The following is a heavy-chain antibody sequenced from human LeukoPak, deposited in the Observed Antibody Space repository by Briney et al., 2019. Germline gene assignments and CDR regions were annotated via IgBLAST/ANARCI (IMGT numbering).Heavy chain of an antibody. V-gene: IGHV1-2*02. CDR1: EYTATDFY. CDR3: AKDRGGDYIHYFDY. J-gene: IGHJ4*02. Sequence: ASVKVSCKASEYTATDFYMHWVRQAPGQGLEWMGWINPNSGGTNYAQKFQGRVTMTRDTSINTAYMELRSLTSDDTALYYCAKDRGGDYIHYFDYWGQGTRVTVSS. CDR2: INPNSGGT. D-gene: IGHD4-17*01.